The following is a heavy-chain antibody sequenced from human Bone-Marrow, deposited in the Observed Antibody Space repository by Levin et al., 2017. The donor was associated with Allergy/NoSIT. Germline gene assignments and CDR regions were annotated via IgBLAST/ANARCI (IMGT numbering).Heavy chain of an antibody. D-gene: IGHD3-10*01. Sequence: GESLKISCAASGFTFSNFAMSWVRQAPGKGLEWVSAMSGGAGSTYYADSVKGRFTISRVNSQNTVYLQMNSLRAEDTAVYYCAKEGAAYYSSGWRGAFDTWGQGTLVTVSS. CDR3: AKEGAAYYSSGWRGAFDT. CDR1: GFTFSNFA. CDR2: MSGGAGST. J-gene: IGHJ3*02. V-gene: IGHV3-23*01.